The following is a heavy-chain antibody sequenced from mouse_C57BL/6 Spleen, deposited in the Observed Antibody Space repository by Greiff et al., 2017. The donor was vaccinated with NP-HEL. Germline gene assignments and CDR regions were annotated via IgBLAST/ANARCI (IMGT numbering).Heavy chain of an antibody. CDR2: IYPGCGST. CDR3: ARSWRLHFAY. CDR1: GYTFTSYW. V-gene: IGHV1-55*01. J-gene: IGHJ3*01. D-gene: IGHD2-2*01. Sequence: QVHVKQPGAELVKPGASVKMSCKASGYTFTSYWITWVKQRPGQGLEWIGDIYPGCGSTNYNEKFKSKATLTVDTSSSTAYMQLSSLTSEDSAVYYCARSWRLHFAYWGQGTLVTVSA.